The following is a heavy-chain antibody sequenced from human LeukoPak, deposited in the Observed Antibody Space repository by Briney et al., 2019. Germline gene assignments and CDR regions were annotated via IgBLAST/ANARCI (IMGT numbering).Heavy chain of an antibody. V-gene: IGHV4-30-4*01. CDR2: IYYSGST. CDR3: ARDRVAAAGPYYYYGMDV. Sequence: SETLSLTCTVSGGSISSGDYYWSWLRQPPGTGLEWIGYIYYSGSTYYNPSLKSRVTISVDTSKNQFSLKLSSVTAADTAVYYCARDRVAAAGPYYYYGMDVWGQGTTVTVSS. J-gene: IGHJ6*02. D-gene: IGHD6-13*01. CDR1: GGSISSGDYY.